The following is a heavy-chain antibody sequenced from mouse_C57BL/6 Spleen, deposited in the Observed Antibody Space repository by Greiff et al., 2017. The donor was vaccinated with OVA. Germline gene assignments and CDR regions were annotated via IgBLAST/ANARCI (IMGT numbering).Heavy chain of an antibody. CDR2: IYPGNSDT. D-gene: IGHD2-4*01. V-gene: IGHV1-5*01. J-gene: IGHJ4*01. CDR3: TRGGLRRVYYAMDY. CDR1: GYTFTSYW. Sequence: VQLQQSGTVLARPGASVKMSCKTSGYTFTSYWMHWVKQRPGQGLEWIGAIYPGNSDTSYNQKFKGKAKLTAVTSASTAYMELSSLTNEDSAVYYCTRGGLRRVYYAMDYWGQGTSVTVSS.